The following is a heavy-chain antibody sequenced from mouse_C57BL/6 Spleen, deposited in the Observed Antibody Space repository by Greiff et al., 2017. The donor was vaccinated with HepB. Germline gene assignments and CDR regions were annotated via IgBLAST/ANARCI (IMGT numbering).Heavy chain of an antibody. CDR1: GYAFTNYL. CDR2: INPGSGGT. Sequence: QVQLQQSGPELVRPGTSVKVSCKASGYAFTNYLIEWVKQRPGQGLEWIGVINPGSGGTNYNEKFKGKATLTADKSSSTAYMQLSSLTSEDSAVYFCARGGYGSSFDYWGQGTTLTVSS. CDR3: ARGGYGSSFDY. J-gene: IGHJ2*01. V-gene: IGHV1-54*01. D-gene: IGHD1-1*01.